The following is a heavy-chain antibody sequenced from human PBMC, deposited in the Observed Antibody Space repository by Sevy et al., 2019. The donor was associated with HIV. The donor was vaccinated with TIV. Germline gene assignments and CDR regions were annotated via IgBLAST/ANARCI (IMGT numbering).Heavy chain of an antibody. CDR1: GFTFSSYG. V-gene: IGHV3-30*18. CDR2: ISYDGSNK. D-gene: IGHD5-12*01. Sequence: GGSLRLSCAASGFTFSSYGMHWVRQAPGKGLEWVAVISYDGSNKYYADSVKGRFTISRDNSKNTLYLQMNSLRAEDTAVYYCAKDREMATIRHYFDYWGQGTLVTVSS. CDR3: AKDREMATIRHYFDY. J-gene: IGHJ4*02.